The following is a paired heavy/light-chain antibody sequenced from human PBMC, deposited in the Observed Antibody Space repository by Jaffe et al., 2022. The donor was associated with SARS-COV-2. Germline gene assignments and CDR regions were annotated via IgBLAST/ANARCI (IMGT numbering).Light chain of an antibody. CDR1: QDIDDD. J-gene: IGKJ2*01. CDR3: LQHDNFPYT. V-gene: IGKV5-2*01. CDR2: EAT. Sequence: ETTLTQSPAFMSATPGDKVNISCKASQDIDDDINWYQQKPGEAAIFIIEEATTLVPGIPPRFSGSGYGTDFTLTINNIESEDAAYYFCLQHDNFPYTFGQGTKLEIK.
Heavy chain of an antibody. V-gene: IGHV4-59*01. CDR1: GGSISGYY. CDR3: ARDKARGCGGDCFYFYGMDI. CDR2: IYYRGST. J-gene: IGHJ6*02. D-gene: IGHD2-21*02. Sequence: QVQLQESGPGLVKPSGTLSLTCTVSGGSISGYYWSWIRQPPGKGLEWIGYIYYRGSTKYNPSLKSRVTISVDTSMNQFSLKLSSVTAADTAVYYCARDKARGCGGDCFYFYGMDIWGQGTTVTVSS.